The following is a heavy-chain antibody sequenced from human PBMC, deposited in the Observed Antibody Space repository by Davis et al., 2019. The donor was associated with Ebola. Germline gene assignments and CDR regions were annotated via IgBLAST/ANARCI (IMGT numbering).Heavy chain of an antibody. CDR2: ISSSGSTI. D-gene: IGHD3-22*01. CDR3: AKTYYYDSSGYYEYYFDY. J-gene: IGHJ4*02. Sequence: GESLKISCAASGFTFSDYYMSWIRQAPGKGLEWVSYISSSGSTIYYADSVKGRFTISRDNAKNSLYLQMNSLRAEDTAVYYCAKTYYYDSSGYYEYYFDYWGQGTLVTVSS. CDR1: GFTFSDYY. V-gene: IGHV3-11*01.